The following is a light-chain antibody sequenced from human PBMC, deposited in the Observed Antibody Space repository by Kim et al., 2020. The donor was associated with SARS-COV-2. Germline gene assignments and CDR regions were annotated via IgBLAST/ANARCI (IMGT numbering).Light chain of an antibody. CDR1: QDIKMY. V-gene: IGKV1-33*01. J-gene: IGKJ2*01. CDR2: DTS. Sequence: SAAIGDRVTITCQASQDIKMYLNWYQQKPGKAPKLGIFDTSRLEPGVPSRFSGSKSGTDFTFTISALQPEDIATYYCQQYEDLFTFGQGTKVDIK. CDR3: QQYEDLFT.